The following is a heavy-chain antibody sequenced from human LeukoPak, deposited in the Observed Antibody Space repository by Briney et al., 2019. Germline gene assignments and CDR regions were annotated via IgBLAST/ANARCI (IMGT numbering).Heavy chain of an antibody. J-gene: IGHJ4*02. CDR3: AKAVTGYSGYYFDY. D-gene: IGHD5-12*01. CDR1: GFTFSSYA. CDR2: ISGSGGST. V-gene: IGHV3-23*01. Sequence: TGGSLRLSCAASGFTFSSYAMSWVRQAPGKGLEWVSAISGSGGSTYYADSVKGRFTISRDNSKNTLYLQMNSLRAEDTAVYYCAKAVTGYSGYYFDYWGQGTLVTVSS.